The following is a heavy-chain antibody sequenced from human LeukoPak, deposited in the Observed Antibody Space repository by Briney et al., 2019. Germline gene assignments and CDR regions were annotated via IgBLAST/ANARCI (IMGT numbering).Heavy chain of an antibody. D-gene: IGHD6-6*01. Sequence: GESLKISCKGSGYSFTSYWIGWVRQMPGKGREWMGFIYPDDSETRYSPSFQGQVTISTDKSSSTAYVQWTSLKASDSAMYYCARRGSRSSGVYYGLDVWGQGTTVTVSS. J-gene: IGHJ6*02. CDR2: IYPDDSET. CDR3: ARRGSRSSGVYYGLDV. CDR1: GYSFTSYW. V-gene: IGHV5-51*01.